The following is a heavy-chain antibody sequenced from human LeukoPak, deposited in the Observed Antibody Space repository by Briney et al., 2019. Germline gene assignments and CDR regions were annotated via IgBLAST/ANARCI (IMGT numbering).Heavy chain of an antibody. Sequence: GGSLRLSCAASGFXFSHAWISWVRQAPGKGREWLGRIKSKSDGGTAEYPAPVEGRFTISRDDSKNTLFLQMNSLKADDTALYYCTTGNCGNWGQGTLVTVS. D-gene: IGHD2-21*01. CDR3: TTGNCGN. V-gene: IGHV3-15*01. CDR2: IKSKSDGGTA. CDR1: GFXFSHAW. J-gene: IGHJ4*02.